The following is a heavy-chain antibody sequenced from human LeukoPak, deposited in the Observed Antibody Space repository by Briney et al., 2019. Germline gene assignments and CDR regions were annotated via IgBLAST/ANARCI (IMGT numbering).Heavy chain of an antibody. CDR3: ARTYYYDSSGYYTLSGAFDI. D-gene: IGHD3-22*01. CDR2: ISAYNGNT. V-gene: IGHV1-18*01. J-gene: IGHJ3*02. Sequence: RASVKVSCKASGYTFTSYGISWVRQAPGQGLEWMGWISAYNGNTNYAQKLQGRVTMTTDTSTSTAYMELRSLRSDDTAVYYCARTYYYDSSGYYTLSGAFDIWGQGTMVTV. CDR1: GYTFTSYG.